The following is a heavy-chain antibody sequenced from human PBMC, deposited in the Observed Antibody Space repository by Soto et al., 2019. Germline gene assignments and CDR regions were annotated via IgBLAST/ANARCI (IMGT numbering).Heavy chain of an antibody. CDR1: GFMFSDYA. D-gene: IGHD2-2*01. J-gene: IGHJ4*02. Sequence: GGSLRLSCAASGFMFSDYAMDWVRQAPGKGLEWVSYFSRTDNTVQYADSVKGRFIISRDNVANSLYLQMHSLTAEDTAIYYCARETNRYHHNFEYLAPGTLVTVSS. V-gene: IGHV3-48*03. CDR3: ARETNRYHHNFEY. CDR2: FSRTDNTV.